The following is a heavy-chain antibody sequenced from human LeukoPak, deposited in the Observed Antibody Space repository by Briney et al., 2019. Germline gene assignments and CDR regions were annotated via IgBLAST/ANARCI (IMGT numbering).Heavy chain of an antibody. CDR1: GYTFTGYY. J-gene: IGHJ6*02. CDR2: IYSNSGGT. Sequence: GSVKVSCKASGYTFTGYYMHWVRQAPGQGLEWMGWIYSNSGGTNYAPKITGRVTMTRDTSISTTYMELSRLRSDDTAVYYCARGGVAAAGTGNYYYSMDVWGQGTTVTVSS. D-gene: IGHD6-13*01. CDR3: ARGGVAAAGTGNYYYSMDV. V-gene: IGHV1-2*02.